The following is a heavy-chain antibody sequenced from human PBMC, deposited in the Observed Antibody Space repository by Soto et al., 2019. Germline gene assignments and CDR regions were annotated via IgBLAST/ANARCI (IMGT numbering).Heavy chain of an antibody. CDR1: GGSISSYY. J-gene: IGHJ6*02. V-gene: IGHV4-59*01. CDR2: IYYSGST. D-gene: IGHD2-15*01. Sequence: SETLSLTCTVSGGSISSYYWSWIRQPPGKGLEWIGYIYYSGSTNYNPSLKSRVTISVDTSKNQFSLKLSSVTAADTAVYYCARDGPRDCSGGSCYSRYYYYGMDVWGQGTTVTVSS. CDR3: ARDGPRDCSGGSCYSRYYYYGMDV.